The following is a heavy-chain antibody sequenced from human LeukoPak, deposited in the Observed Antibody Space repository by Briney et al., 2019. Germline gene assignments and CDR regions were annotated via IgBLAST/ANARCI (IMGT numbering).Heavy chain of an antibody. CDR2: ISGSGGST. Sequence: PGGSLRLSCAASGFTFSSYAMSWVRQAPGKGLEWVSAISGSGGSTYYADSVKGRFTISSDNSKNTLYLQMNSLRAEDTAVYYCAKERDYYGSGPPDYWGQGTLVTVSS. V-gene: IGHV3-23*01. CDR3: AKERDYYGSGPPDY. CDR1: GFTFSSYA. J-gene: IGHJ4*02. D-gene: IGHD3-10*01.